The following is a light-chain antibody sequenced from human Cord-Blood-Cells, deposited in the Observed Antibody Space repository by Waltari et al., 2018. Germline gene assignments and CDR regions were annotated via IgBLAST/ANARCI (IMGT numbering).Light chain of an antibody. J-gene: IGLJ3*02. CDR1: SSDVGSYNL. CDR2: EGS. CDR3: CSYAGSSNWV. V-gene: IGLV2-23*01. Sequence: QSALTQPAPASGSPGQSLTISCTGTSSDVGSYNLVYWSQQHPGKAPKLMIYEGSKRPSGVSNRFSGSKSGNTASLTISGLQAEDEADYYCCSYAGSSNWVFGGGTKLTVL.